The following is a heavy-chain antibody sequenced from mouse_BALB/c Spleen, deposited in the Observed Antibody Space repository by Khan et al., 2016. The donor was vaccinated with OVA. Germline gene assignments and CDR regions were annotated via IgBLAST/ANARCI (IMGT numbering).Heavy chain of an antibody. CDR1: GFTFSTYG. CDR3: ARLAYYYDSEGFAY. J-gene: IGHJ3*01. Sequence: EVQLVESGGDLVKPEGSLKLSCAASGFTFSTYGMSWVRQNPDKRLEWVATISSGGSYTYYPDSVQGRFTISRDNAKNTLYLQMSSLKSEDTAMFYCARLAYYYDSEGFAYWGQGTLVTVSA. V-gene: IGHV5-6*01. D-gene: IGHD1-1*01. CDR2: ISSGGSYT.